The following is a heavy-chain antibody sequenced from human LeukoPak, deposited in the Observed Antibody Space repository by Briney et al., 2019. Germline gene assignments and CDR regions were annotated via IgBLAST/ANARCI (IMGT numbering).Heavy chain of an antibody. Sequence: SETLSLTCTVSGGSISSYYWSWIRQPPGKGLEWIGYIYYSGSTNYNPSLKSRVTISVDTSKNQFSLKLSSVTAADTAVYYCAKDKTGEYFQHWGQGTLVTVSS. CDR1: GGSISSYY. CDR2: IYYSGST. J-gene: IGHJ1*01. V-gene: IGHV4-59*01. D-gene: IGHD1-14*01. CDR3: AKDKTGEYFQH.